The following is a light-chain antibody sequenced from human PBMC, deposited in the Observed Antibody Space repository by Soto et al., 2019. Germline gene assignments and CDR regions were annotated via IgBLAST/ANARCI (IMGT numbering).Light chain of an antibody. V-gene: IGKV3-15*01. CDR3: QHYHNWPPYT. CDR2: GAS. CDR1: QSVRSN. Sequence: EIVMTQSPATLSVSPGERATLSCRASQSVRSNLAWYQQKPGQAPRLLIYGASTRATGIPARFSGSGSGTEFTLTISSLQSEDFAVYYCQHYHNWPPYTFGQGTRLEIK. J-gene: IGKJ2*01.